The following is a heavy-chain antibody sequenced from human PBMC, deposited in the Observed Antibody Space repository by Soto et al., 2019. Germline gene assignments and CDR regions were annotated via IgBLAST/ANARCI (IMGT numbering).Heavy chain of an antibody. J-gene: IGHJ6*02. CDR1: GYTFTSYD. V-gene: IGHV1-8*01. CDR3: ARVGIVVVPAATKGYYYYYAMDV. CDR2: MNPNSGNT. Sequence: ASVKVSCKASGYTFTSYDINWVRQATGQGLEWMGWMNPNSGNTGYAQKFQGRVTMTRNTSISTAYMELSSLRSEDTAVYYCARVGIVVVPAATKGYYYYYAMDVWGQGTTVTVSS. D-gene: IGHD2-2*01.